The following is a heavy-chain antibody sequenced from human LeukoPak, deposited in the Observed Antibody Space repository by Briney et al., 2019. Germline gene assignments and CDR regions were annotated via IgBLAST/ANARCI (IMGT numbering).Heavy chain of an antibody. Sequence: SETLSLTCTVSGASISSHYWSWIRQPAGKGLEWHGRIYTSGSTDYNPSLKSRVSMSIDTSKNQYSLKLSSVTAADTAVYYCARDVIAWANWFDPWGQGTLVTVSS. CDR2: IYTSGST. V-gene: IGHV4-4*07. CDR3: ARDVIAWANWFDP. D-gene: IGHD2-21*01. CDR1: GASISSHY. J-gene: IGHJ5*02.